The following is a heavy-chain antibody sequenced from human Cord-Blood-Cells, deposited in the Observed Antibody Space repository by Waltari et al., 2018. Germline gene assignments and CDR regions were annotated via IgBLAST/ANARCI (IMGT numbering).Heavy chain of an antibody. CDR2: IYYSGST. CDR1: GGSISSSSYY. J-gene: IGHJ3*02. V-gene: IGHV4-39*01. CDR3: ARQGELQAFDI. D-gene: IGHD1-26*01. Sequence: QLQLQESGPGLVKPSETLSLTCTVSGGSISSSSYYWGWIRQPPGKGLEWIGSIYYSGSTYYNPSLKSRVTISVDTSKNQFSLKLSSVTAADTAVYYCARQGELQAFDIWGQGTMVTVSS.